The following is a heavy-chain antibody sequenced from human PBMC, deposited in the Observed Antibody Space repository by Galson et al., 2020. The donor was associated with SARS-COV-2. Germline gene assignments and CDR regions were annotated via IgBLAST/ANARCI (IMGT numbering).Heavy chain of an antibody. V-gene: IGHV3-48*03. Sequence: GGSLRLSCTVSGLSISGYELNWVRQAPGKGPEWLSYISSRGITIYYAVSVERRFTISRDNDNNSLFLQMDNRRAEETAVYYCATMHWNRAFDIWCQGTMVSVSS. CDR3: ATMHWNRAFDI. CDR1: GLSISGYE. CDR2: ISSRGITI. J-gene: IGHJ3*02. D-gene: IGHD1-1*01.